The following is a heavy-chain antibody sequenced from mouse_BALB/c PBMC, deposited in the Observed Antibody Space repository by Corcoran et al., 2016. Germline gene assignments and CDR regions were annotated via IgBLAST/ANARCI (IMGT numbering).Heavy chain of an antibody. D-gene: IGHD2-14*01. CDR2: INPYNDGT. CDR1: GYTFTSYV. J-gene: IGHJ4*01. Sequence: EVQLQQSGPELVKPGASLNMFCKASGYTFTSYVLHWVKQKPGQGLEWIGYINPYNDGTKYNEKFKGKATLTSDKSSSTDYMELSSLTSEDSAVYYCARLYPGIGMDYWGQGTSVTVSS. CDR3: ARLYPGIGMDY. V-gene: IGHV1S136*01.